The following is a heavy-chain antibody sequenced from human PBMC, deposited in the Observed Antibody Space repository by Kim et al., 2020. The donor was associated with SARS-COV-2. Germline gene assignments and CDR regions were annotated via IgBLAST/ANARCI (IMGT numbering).Heavy chain of an antibody. V-gene: IGHV4-59*01. Sequence: SLKSRVTISVDTSKNQFSLKLSSVTAADTAVYYCARDQGRDGYINDAFDIWGQGTMVTVSS. D-gene: IGHD5-12*01. J-gene: IGHJ3*02. CDR3: ARDQGRDGYINDAFDI.